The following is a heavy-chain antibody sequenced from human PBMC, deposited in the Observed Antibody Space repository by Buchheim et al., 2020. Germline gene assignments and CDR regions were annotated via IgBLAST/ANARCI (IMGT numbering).Heavy chain of an antibody. J-gene: IGHJ2*01. Sequence: QVQLVESGGGVVQPGRSLRLSCAASGFTFSSYGMHWVRQAPGKGLEWVAVISYDGSNKYYADSVKGRFTISRDNSKNTLYLQMNSLRAEDTAVYYCAEDRSTVVTRGWYFDLWGRGTL. CDR1: GFTFSSYG. CDR2: ISYDGSNK. D-gene: IGHD4-23*01. CDR3: AEDRSTVVTRGWYFDL. V-gene: IGHV3-30*18.